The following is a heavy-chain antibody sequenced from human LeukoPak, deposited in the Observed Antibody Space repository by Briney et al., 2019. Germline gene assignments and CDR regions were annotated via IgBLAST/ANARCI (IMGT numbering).Heavy chain of an antibody. Sequence: GESLQISCRGSGYSFASYWIGWVRRMPGKGLEGMGIIYPGDSDTRYSPSFQGQVTISADKSVSTAYLQWSSLKASDTAMYYCARHRDDYCDPYYFDYWGQGTLVSVSS. J-gene: IGHJ4*02. CDR3: ARHRDDYCDPYYFDY. D-gene: IGHD4-17*01. CDR2: IYPGDSDT. CDR1: GYSFASYW. V-gene: IGHV5-51*01.